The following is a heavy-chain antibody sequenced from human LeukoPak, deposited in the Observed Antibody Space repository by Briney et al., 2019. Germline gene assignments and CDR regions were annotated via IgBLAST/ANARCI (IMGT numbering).Heavy chain of an antibody. V-gene: IGHV3-43*02. J-gene: IGHJ4*02. D-gene: IGHD5/OR15-5a*01. Sequence: QPGGPLLLSCAASDFTFHNYAIHWVRQAPGKGQERVSLTSGDGITTYFADSVKGRFTISRDNSKSSLFLQMNSLRTEDTALYYGARDHVYGGADYWGQGTLVTVSS. CDR3: ARDHVYGGADY. CDR1: DFTFHNYA. CDR2: TSGDGITT.